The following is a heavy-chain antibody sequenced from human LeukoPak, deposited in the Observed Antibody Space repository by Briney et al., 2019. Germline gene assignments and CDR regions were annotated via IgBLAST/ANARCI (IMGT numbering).Heavy chain of an antibody. Sequence: SETLSLTCAVYGGSFSGYYRSWIRQPPGKGLEWIGEINHSGSTNYNPSLKSRVTISVDTSKNQFSLKLSSVTAADTAVYYCARVSIAVAGWFDPWGQGTLVTVSS. CDR3: ARVSIAVAGWFDP. CDR2: INHSGST. V-gene: IGHV4-34*01. J-gene: IGHJ5*02. D-gene: IGHD6-19*01. CDR1: GGSFSGYY.